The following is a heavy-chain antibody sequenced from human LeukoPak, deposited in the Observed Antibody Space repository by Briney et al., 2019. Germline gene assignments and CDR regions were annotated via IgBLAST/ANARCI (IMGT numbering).Heavy chain of an antibody. CDR2: INHSGST. Sequence: SETLSLTCAVYGGSFSGYYWSRIRQPPGKGLEWMGEINHSGSTNYNPSLKSRVTISVDTSKNQFSLKLSSVTAADTAVYYCARGLTWGGYSYGSDAFDIWGQGTMVTVSS. CDR3: ARGLTWGGYSYGSDAFDI. J-gene: IGHJ3*02. V-gene: IGHV4-34*01. CDR1: GGSFSGYY. D-gene: IGHD5-18*01.